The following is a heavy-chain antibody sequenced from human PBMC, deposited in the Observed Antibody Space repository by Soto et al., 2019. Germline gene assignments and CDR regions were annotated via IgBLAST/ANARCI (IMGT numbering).Heavy chain of an antibody. Sequence: ASVKVSCKASGYTLTSYAMHWVRQAPGQRLEWMGWINAGNGNTKYSQKFQGRVTVTRDTSASTAYMELSSLRSEDTAVYYCARTSGFYFYDYWGQGTLVTVSS. V-gene: IGHV1-3*01. CDR1: GYTLTSYA. CDR3: ARTSGFYFYDY. D-gene: IGHD3-3*01. CDR2: INAGNGNT. J-gene: IGHJ4*02.